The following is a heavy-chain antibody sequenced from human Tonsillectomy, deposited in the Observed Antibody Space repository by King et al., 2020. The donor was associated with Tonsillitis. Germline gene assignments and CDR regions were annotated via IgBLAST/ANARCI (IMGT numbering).Heavy chain of an antibody. V-gene: IGHV4-39*01. CDR2: IYYSGNT. CDR1: GGSISSSNYY. CDR3: AGGNYYDSSGYYSPTEIFDY. Sequence: QLQESGPGLVKPSETLSLTCTVSGGSISSSNYYWGWIRQPPGKGLEWIGSIYYSGNTYYNPSLKGRVIMSVDTPKNQFSLKLSSVTAADTAVYYCAGGNYYDSSGYYSPTEIFDYWGQGTLVTVSS. D-gene: IGHD3-22*01. J-gene: IGHJ4*02.